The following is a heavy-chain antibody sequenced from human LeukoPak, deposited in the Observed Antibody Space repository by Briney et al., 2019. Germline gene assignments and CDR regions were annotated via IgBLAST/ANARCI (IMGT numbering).Heavy chain of an antibody. V-gene: IGHV3-7*05. Sequence: GGSLRLSCAASGFTVSSDYMSWVRQAPGKGLEWVANIKQDGSEKYYVESVKGRFTISRDNAKNSLYLQMNSLRAEDTAVYYCARGGSSFGCWGQGTLVTVSS. CDR2: IKQDGSEK. J-gene: IGHJ4*02. CDR1: GFTVSSDY. CDR3: ARGGSSFGC. D-gene: IGHD1-26*01.